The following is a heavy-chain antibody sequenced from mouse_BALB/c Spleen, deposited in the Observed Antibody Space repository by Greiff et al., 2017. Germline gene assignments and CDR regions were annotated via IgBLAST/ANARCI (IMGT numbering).Heavy chain of an antibody. CDR1: GYSFTGYY. CDR3: AREAGGSLFAY. D-gene: IGHD6-1*01. V-gene: IGHV1-26*01. J-gene: IGHJ3*01. CDR2: INPYNGAT. Sequence: EVQLQQSGPELVKPGASVKISCKASGYSFTGYYMHWVKQSHVKSLEWIGRINPYNGATSYNQNFKDKASLTVDKSSSTAYMELHSLTSEDSAVYYCAREAGGSLFAYWGQGTLVTVSA.